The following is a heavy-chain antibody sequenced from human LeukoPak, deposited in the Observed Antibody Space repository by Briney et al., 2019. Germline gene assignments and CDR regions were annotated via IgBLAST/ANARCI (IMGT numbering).Heavy chain of an antibody. CDR3: AKDPRDHSYGWAWRYFDY. Sequence: GRSLRLSCAASGFTFSSYVMHSVRQAPGKGLEWVAFIRYDGSNKYYADSVKGRFTISRDNYKNTLYLQMNSLRAEDTAVYYCAKDPRDHSYGWAWRYFDYWGQGTLVTVSS. V-gene: IGHV3-30*02. CDR2: IRYDGSNK. CDR1: GFTFSSYV. D-gene: IGHD5-18*01. J-gene: IGHJ4*02.